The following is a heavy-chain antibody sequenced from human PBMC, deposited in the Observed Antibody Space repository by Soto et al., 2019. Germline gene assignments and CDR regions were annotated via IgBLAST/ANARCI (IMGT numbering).Heavy chain of an antibody. J-gene: IGHJ4*01. CDR3: ARLKMWAGYSRGTFDD. CDR2: LSKTGNT. Sequence: PSETLSLTCTVSGGSMGSFFWSWIRQPPGGGLEYIGYLSKTGNTNYNPSFKSRVTISGDTSKNQFSLKLNSVTAADTAVYYCARLKMWAGYSRGTFDDWGHGSLVTVSS. CDR1: GGSMGSFF. D-gene: IGHD3-9*01. V-gene: IGHV4-4*08.